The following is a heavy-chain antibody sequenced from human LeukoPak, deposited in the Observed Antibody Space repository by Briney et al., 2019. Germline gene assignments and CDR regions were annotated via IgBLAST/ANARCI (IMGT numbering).Heavy chain of an antibody. D-gene: IGHD7-27*01. J-gene: IGHJ6*02. Sequence: GASVKVSCKVSGYTLTELSMHWVRQAPGKGLEWMGGFDPEDGETIYAQKFQGRVTMTEDTSTDTAYMGLSSLRSEDTAVYYCATVSELGGYYYGMDVWGQGTTVTVSS. V-gene: IGHV1-24*01. CDR1: GYTLTELS. CDR3: ATVSELGGYYYGMDV. CDR2: FDPEDGET.